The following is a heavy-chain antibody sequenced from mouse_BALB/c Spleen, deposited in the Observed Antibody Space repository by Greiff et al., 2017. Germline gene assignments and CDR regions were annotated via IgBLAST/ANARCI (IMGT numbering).Heavy chain of an antibody. Sequence: EVQLQQSGAELVKPGASVKLSCTASGFNIKDTYMHWVKQRPEQGLEWIGRIDPANGNTKYDPKFQGKATITADTSSNTAYLQLSSLTSEDTAVYYCARIGNYFNGYFDVWGAGTTVTVSS. CDR1: GFNIKDTY. CDR2: IDPANGNT. D-gene: IGHD2-1*01. J-gene: IGHJ1*01. CDR3: ARIGNYFNGYFDV. V-gene: IGHV14-3*02.